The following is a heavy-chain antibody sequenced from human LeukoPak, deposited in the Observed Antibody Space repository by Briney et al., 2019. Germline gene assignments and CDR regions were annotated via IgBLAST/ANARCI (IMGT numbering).Heavy chain of an antibody. Sequence: GGSLRLSCAASGFTFSSYGMHWVRQAPGKGLEWVAVISYDGSNKYYADSVKGRFTISRDNSKNTLYLQMNSLRAEDTAVYYCAKVTPGEMTSFDYYGMDVWGQGTTITVSS. J-gene: IGHJ6*02. D-gene: IGHD5-24*01. CDR2: ISYDGSNK. CDR3: AKVTPGEMTSFDYYGMDV. V-gene: IGHV3-30*18. CDR1: GFTFSSYG.